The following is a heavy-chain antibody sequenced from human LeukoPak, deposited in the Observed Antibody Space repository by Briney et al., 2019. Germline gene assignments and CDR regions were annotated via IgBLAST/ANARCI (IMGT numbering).Heavy chain of an antibody. CDR2: ISGSGGST. Sequence: ETGGSLRLSCAASGFTFSSYAMSWVRQAPGKGLEWVSAISGSGGSTYYADSVKGRFTISRDNSKNTLYLQMNSLRAEDTAVYYCAKLGSMGWLFDYWGQGTLVTVSS. D-gene: IGHD6-13*01. V-gene: IGHV3-23*01. CDR3: AKLGSMGWLFDY. J-gene: IGHJ4*02. CDR1: GFTFSSYA.